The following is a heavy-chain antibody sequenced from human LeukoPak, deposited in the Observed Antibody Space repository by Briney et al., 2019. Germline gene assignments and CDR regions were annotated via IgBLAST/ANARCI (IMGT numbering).Heavy chain of an antibody. D-gene: IGHD1-1*01. CDR2: VYSDGSTT. CDR3: ARGERGGFDI. CDR1: GFTFNYYW. V-gene: IGHV3-74*01. J-gene: IGHJ3*02. Sequence: PGGSLRLSCAASGFTFNYYWMHWVRQAPGKGPVWVSHVYSDGSTTTYADSVKGRFTISRDNSKNTVYLHMSSLRVEDTAVYYCARGERGGFDIWGQGTMVTVSS.